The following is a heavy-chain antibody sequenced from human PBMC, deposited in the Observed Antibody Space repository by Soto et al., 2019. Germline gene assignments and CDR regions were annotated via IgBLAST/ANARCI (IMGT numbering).Heavy chain of an antibody. CDR3: AKDRQFRSYFESSGCYNS. CDR1: GFTFRNQD. V-gene: IGHV3-23*01. J-gene: IGHJ4*02. CDR2: TSGSGVIT. Sequence: EVQLLESGGGLVQPGGSLRLSCVASGFTFRNQDMSWIRQVPGKGLEWVSGTSGSGVITYYADSVKGRFTGSRDNSKNTLYLQMNSLRAEDTAVYYCAKDRQFRSYFESSGCYNSWGQGTLVTVAS. D-gene: IGHD3-22*01.